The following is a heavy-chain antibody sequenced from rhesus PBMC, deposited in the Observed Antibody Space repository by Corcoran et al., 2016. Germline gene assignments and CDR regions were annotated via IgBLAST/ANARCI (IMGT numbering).Heavy chain of an antibody. CDR2: FSNFGGTT. CDR1: GFSFSDYY. V-gene: IGHV3-178*01. J-gene: IGHJ4*01. Sequence: EVQLVESGGGLAKPGGSLSLSCAASGFSFSDYYMDWVRQAPGKGLEWVTRFSNFGGTTWYSESVKGRFTISRDNAKNTLFLQMNSLRGEDTAVYYCSRDFDYWGQGVLVTVTS. CDR3: SRDFDY.